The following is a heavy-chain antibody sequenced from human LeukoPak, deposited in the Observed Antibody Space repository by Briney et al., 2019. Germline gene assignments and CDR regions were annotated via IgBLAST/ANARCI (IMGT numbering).Heavy chain of an antibody. CDR3: ARASYCTNGVCSGRPPYYYYYYMDV. J-gene: IGHJ6*03. CDR2: INHSGST. CDR1: GGSFSGYY. D-gene: IGHD2-8*01. V-gene: IGHV4-34*01. Sequence: SETLSLTCAVYGGSFSGYYWSWIRQPPGKGLEWIGEINHSGSTNYNPSLKSRVTISVDTSKNQFSLKLSSVTAADTAVYYCARASYCTNGVCSGRPPYYYYYYMDVWGKGTTVTVSS.